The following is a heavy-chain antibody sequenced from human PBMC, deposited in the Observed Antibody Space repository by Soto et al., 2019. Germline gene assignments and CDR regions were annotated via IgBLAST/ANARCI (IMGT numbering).Heavy chain of an antibody. CDR2: ISSGAITI. D-gene: IGHD2-2*01. Sequence: GSLRLSCAASGFTFSDYYMKWIRQAPGKGLEWVSYISSGAITIYYADSVKGRFTISRDNAKNSLYLQMTSLRAEDTAMYYCARDKDTVVVPQFDPWGQGTLVTVSS. J-gene: IGHJ5*02. CDR3: ARDKDTVVVPQFDP. CDR1: GFTFSDYY. V-gene: IGHV3-11*04.